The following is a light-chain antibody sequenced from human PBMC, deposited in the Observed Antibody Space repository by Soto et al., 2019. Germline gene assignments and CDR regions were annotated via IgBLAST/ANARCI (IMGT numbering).Light chain of an antibody. J-gene: IGLJ2*01. V-gene: IGLV2-14*01. CDR1: SDDIGANNY. CDR2: EAA. CDR3: TSYTSASTLV. Sequence: QSALTEPASVSGSPGQSITISCPGTSDDIGANNYVSWYQHHPGKAPKILIYEAANRPSGISHRFAGSKSGNTASLTISGLHAEDEADYFCTSYTSASTLVFGGGTKITVL.